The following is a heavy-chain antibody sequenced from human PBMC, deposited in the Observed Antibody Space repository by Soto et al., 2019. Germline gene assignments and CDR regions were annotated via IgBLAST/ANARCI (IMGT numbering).Heavy chain of an antibody. D-gene: IGHD3-10*01. J-gene: IGHJ2*01. CDR3: ARDRDWYFDL. V-gene: IGHV3-30-3*01. Sequence: QVQLVESGGGVVQPGRSLRLSCAASGFTFSSYAMHWVRQAPGEGLEWVAVISYDGSNKYYADSVKGRFTISRDNSKNTLYLQMNSLRAEDTAVYYCARDRDWYFDLWGRGTLVTVSS. CDR2: ISYDGSNK. CDR1: GFTFSSYA.